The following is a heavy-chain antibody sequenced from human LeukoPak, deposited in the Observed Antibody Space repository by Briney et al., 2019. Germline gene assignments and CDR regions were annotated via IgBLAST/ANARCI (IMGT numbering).Heavy chain of an antibody. CDR3: TTGRRGNYSY. J-gene: IGHJ4*02. CDR2: IRSKTDGGTT. D-gene: IGHD1-7*01. Sequence: GGSLRLSCAASGFAFSHAWMSWVRQAPGKGLEWVGLIRSKTDGGTTDYAAPVKGRFTISRDDSKNTLYMQMNSLKTDDTGVYYCTTGRRGNYSYWGQGILVTVSS. V-gene: IGHV3-15*01. CDR1: GFAFSHAW.